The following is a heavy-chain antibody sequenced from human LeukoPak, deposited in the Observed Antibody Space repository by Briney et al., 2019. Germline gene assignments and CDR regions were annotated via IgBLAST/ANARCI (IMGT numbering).Heavy chain of an antibody. V-gene: IGHV4-4*07. CDR3: ARDQGWVGVSVSLDL. J-gene: IGHJ5*02. D-gene: IGHD3-3*01. CDR1: GGSISSHY. Sequence: NPSEPLSLTCTVSGGSISSHYWNWIRQPAGKGLEWIGRMFIRGSANYSPSLKSRVSMSLDKSRSQFSLNLSSVTAADTAVYYCARDQGWVGVSVSLDLWGPGTLVTVSS. CDR2: MFIRGSA.